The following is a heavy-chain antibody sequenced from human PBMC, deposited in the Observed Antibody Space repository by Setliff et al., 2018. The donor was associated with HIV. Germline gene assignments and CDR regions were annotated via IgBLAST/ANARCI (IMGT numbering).Heavy chain of an antibody. D-gene: IGHD3-10*01. CDR1: GFTFSKSA. V-gene: IGHV1-3*01. Sequence: ASVKVSCKASGFTFSKSAIHWVRQAPGQRLELMAGINAANGHAKYSQKFQGRVTITRDTSATIAYMELSSLTSEDTALYFCSRTDYDSGKSVLDSWGQGTLVTVSS. CDR2: INAANGHA. J-gene: IGHJ5*01. CDR3: SRTDYDSGKSVLDS.